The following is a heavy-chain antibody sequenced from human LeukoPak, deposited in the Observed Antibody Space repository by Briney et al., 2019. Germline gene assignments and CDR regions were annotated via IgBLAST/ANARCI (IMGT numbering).Heavy chain of an antibody. V-gene: IGHV1-8*01. CDR3: ARENVNRGSSWGYDYFGMDV. CDR2: MNPYSGIT. J-gene: IGHJ6*02. CDR1: GYTFTSSYD. D-gene: IGHD6-13*01. Sequence: ASVTVSCKASGYTFTSSYDINWGRPAPGEGLEWMGWMNPYSGITGYPQKFQGRVTMTRDTSISTAYMELSSLTSEDTAVYFCARENVNRGSSWGYDYFGMDVWGQGTAVTVSS.